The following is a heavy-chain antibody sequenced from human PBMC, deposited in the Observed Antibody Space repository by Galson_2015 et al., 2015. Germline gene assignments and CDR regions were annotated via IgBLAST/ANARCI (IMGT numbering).Heavy chain of an antibody. Sequence: SLRLSCAASGFTFSSYAMHWVRQAPGKGLEWVAVISYDGSNKYYADSVKGRFTISRDNSKNTLYLQMNSLRAEDTAVYYCARDGSRYYDFWSGYYYNWFDPWGQGTLVTVSS. J-gene: IGHJ5*02. CDR3: ARDGSRYYDFWSGYYYNWFDP. CDR2: ISYDGSNK. V-gene: IGHV3-30-3*01. CDR1: GFTFSSYA. D-gene: IGHD3-3*01.